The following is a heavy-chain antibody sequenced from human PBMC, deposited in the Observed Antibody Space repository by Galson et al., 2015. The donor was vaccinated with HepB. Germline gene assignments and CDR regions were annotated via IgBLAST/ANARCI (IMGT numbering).Heavy chain of an antibody. CDR3: ARDLFPRPWWELEGNDAFDI. Sequence: SVKVSCKASGYTFTSYAMHWVRQAPGQRPEWMGWINAGNGNTKYSQKFQGRVTITRDTSASTAYMELSSLRSEDTAVYYCARDLFPRPWWELEGNDAFDIWGQGTMVTVSS. CDR2: INAGNGNT. CDR1: GYTFTSYA. V-gene: IGHV1-3*01. D-gene: IGHD1-26*01. J-gene: IGHJ3*02.